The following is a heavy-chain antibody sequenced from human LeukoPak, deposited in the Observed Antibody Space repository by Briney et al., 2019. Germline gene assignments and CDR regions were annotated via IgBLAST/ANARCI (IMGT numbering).Heavy chain of an antibody. V-gene: IGHV1-2*02. CDR3: ATWGLHFDI. Sequence: ASVKVSCKASGYTFAAYYMYWVRQAPGQGLEWMGWIRPNSGGANYTQKSQGRVTMTRDTSINTAYMELSRLTSDDTAVYFCATWGLHFDIWGQGTMVTVAS. D-gene: IGHD3-16*01. CDR1: GYTFAAYY. J-gene: IGHJ3*02. CDR2: IRPNSGGA.